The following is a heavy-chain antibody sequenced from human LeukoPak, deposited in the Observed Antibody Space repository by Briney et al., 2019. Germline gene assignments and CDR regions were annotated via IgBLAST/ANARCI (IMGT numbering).Heavy chain of an antibody. CDR3: TTETDYHGNY. Sequence: PGGSLRLSCSASGFTFSNFAMSWVRQAPGKGLEWVGRIKSKTDGGTTDYAAPVKGRFTISRDDSKNTLYLQMNSLKTEDTAVYYCTTETDYHGNYWGQGTLVTVSS. CDR2: IKSKTDGGTT. D-gene: IGHD4/OR15-4a*01. J-gene: IGHJ4*02. V-gene: IGHV3-15*01. CDR1: GFTFSNFA.